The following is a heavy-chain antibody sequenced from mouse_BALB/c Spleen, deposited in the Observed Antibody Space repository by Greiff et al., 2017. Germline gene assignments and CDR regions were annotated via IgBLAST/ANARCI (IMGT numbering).Heavy chain of an antibody. CDR3: TRGHYYGSGGFAY. V-gene: IGHV1S81*02. CDR2: INPSNGGT. J-gene: IGHJ3*01. Sequence: QVHVKQSGAELVKPGASVKLSCKASGYTFTSYYMYWVKQRPGQGLEWIGEINPSNGGTNFNEKFKSKATLTVDKSSSTAYMQLSSLTSEDSAVYYCTRGHYYGSGGFAYWGQGTLVTVSA. D-gene: IGHD1-1*01. CDR1: GYTFTSYY.